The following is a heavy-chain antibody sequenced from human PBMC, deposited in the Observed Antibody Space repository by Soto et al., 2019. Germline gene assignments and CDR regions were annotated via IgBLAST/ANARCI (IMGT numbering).Heavy chain of an antibody. CDR1: GGSISSSSYY. Sequence: PSETLSLTCTVSGGSISSSSYYWGWIRQPPGKGLEWIGSIYYIGSTYYNPSLKSRVTISVDTSKNQFSLKLSSVTAADTAVYYCARRGGSYGYGAFDIWGQGTMVT. V-gene: IGHV4-39*01. CDR2: IYYIGST. D-gene: IGHD5-18*01. J-gene: IGHJ3*02. CDR3: ARRGGSYGYGAFDI.